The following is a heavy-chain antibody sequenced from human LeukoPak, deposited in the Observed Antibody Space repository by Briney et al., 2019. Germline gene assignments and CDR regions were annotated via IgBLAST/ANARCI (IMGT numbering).Heavy chain of an antibody. J-gene: IGHJ3*02. CDR2: ISGSGGNT. Sequence: GGSLRLSCAASEFSFSIYFMTWVRQAPGKGLEWVSSISGSGGNTYYADSVKGRFTISRDNSKNTLYLQMNSLRAEDTAIYYCARHLGSSSRWAFNIWGQGTMVTVSS. D-gene: IGHD2-2*01. CDR1: EFSFSIYF. V-gene: IGHV3-23*01. CDR3: ARHLGSSSRWAFNI.